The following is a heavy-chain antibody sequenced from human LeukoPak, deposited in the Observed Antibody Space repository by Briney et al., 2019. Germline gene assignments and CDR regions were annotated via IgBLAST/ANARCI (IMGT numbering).Heavy chain of an antibody. CDR3: ARNKGYCSSTSCHMARYYFDY. J-gene: IGHJ4*02. Sequence: VAPVKVSCKASGGTFSSYAISWVRQAPGQGLEWMGGIIPIFGTANYAQKFQGRVTITTDESTSTAYMELSSLRSEDTAVYYCARNKGYCSSTSCHMARYYFDYWGQGTLVTVSS. V-gene: IGHV1-69*05. CDR1: GGTFSSYA. CDR2: IIPIFGTA. D-gene: IGHD2-2*01.